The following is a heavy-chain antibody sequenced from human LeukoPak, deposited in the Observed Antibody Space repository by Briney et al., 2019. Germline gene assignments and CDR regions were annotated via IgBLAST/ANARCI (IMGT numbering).Heavy chain of an antibody. J-gene: IGHJ4*02. D-gene: IGHD2-8*02. V-gene: IGHV3-23*01. CDR2: ISGSGGDT. CDR3: AKESIVLAYPYFDY. Sequence: GGSLRLSCAASGFTFSSYAMNWVRQAPGKGLEWVSAISGSGGDTYYADSVKGRFTVSRDNSKNTLYLQMNSLGAEDTAVYYCAKESIVLAYPYFDYWGQGTLVTVSS. CDR1: GFTFSSYA.